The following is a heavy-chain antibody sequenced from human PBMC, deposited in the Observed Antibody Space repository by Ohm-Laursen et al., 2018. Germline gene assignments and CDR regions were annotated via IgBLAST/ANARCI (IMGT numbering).Heavy chain of an antibody. Sequence: TQTLTLTGTFSGFSLSTSGVGVGWIRQPPGKGLEWLALIYWDDDKRYSPSLKSRFTITKDSSKNQMVLTMTKMEPVDTATYYCAHLSTAAAGNPFDIWGQGTMVTVSS. D-gene: IGHD6-13*01. CDR3: AHLSTAAAGNPFDI. CDR1: GFSLSTSGVG. CDR2: IYWDDDK. V-gene: IGHV2-5*02. J-gene: IGHJ3*02.